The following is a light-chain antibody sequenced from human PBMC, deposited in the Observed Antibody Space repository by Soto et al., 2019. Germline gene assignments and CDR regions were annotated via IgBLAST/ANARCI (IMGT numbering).Light chain of an antibody. J-gene: IGLJ1*01. Sequence: QSALAQPASVSGSPGQSITISCTGTRYDVGTYNYVSWYQHHPGQAPKLIIYDVGSRPSGVSHRFSGSKSGITASLAISGLQAEDEADYLCTPYTRDHPRFYVFGTGTKVTVL. CDR2: DVG. CDR3: TPYTRDHPRFYV. V-gene: IGLV2-14*03. CDR1: RYDVGTYNY.